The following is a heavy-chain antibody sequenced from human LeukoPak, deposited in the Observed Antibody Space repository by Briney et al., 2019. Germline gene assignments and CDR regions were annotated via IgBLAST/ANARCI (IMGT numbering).Heavy chain of an antibody. CDR2: VYPGNSDT. Sequence: GESLKISCKGSGYSFTSYCIGWVRQRPGKCLGWVGIVYPGNSDTRYSPSFQGQVTISADKSISTAYLRGRSLKASDTAMYYCARLGFCSGGSCCRFDYWGQGTLVAVSS. CDR1: GYSFTSYC. V-gene: IGHV5-51*01. J-gene: IGHJ4*02. D-gene: IGHD2-15*01. CDR3: ARLGFCSGGSCCRFDY.